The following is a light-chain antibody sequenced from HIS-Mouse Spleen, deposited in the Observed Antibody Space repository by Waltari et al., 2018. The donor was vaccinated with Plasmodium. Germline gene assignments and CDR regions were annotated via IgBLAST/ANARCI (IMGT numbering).Light chain of an antibody. J-gene: IGLJ3*02. V-gene: IGLV5-37*01. Sequence: QPVLTQPPSSSASPGESARLTCTLPSDINVGSYNIYWYQPKPGSPPRYLLYYYSDSDKGQGSGVPSLFCGSKAASANTGILLISGLQSEDEADYYCMIWPSNASGVFGGGTKLTVL. CDR3: MIWPSNASGV. CDR2: YYSDSDK. CDR1: SDINVGSYN.